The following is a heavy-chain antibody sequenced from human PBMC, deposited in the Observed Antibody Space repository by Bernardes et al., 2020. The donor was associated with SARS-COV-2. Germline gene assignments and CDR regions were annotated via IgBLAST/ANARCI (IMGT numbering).Heavy chain of an antibody. CDR1: GYRFSRSW. CDR2: IFPGDSDT. D-gene: IGHD1-26*01. Sequence: GACLKISSQASGYRFSRSWIAWVRPIPGKGLESMGMIFPGDSDTRYSPSFQGQVTISADKSINTAYLQWNTLKASDTAMYFCTRLTAVSGGGYNGMDVWGQGTTVIVSS. J-gene: IGHJ6*02. CDR3: TRLTAVSGGGYNGMDV. V-gene: IGHV5-51*01.